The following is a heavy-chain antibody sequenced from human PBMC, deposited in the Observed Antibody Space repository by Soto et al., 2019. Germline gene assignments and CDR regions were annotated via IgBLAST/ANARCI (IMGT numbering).Heavy chain of an antibody. CDR1: GYTFTSYA. J-gene: IGHJ6*01. V-gene: IGHV1-3*01. D-gene: IGHD3-3*01. CDR2: INAGNGNT. CDR3: ARDRFTTIFGVVINKYPYYGMEV. Sequence: GASVKVSCKASGYTFTSYAMHWVRQAPGQRREWMGWINAGNGNTKYSQKFQGRVTITRDTSASTAYMELSSLRSEDTAVYYCARDRFTTIFGVVINKYPYYGMEVLGQGTTFSVSS.